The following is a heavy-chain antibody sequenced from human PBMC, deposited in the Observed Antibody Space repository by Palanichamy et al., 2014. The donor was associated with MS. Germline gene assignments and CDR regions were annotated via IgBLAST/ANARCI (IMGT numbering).Heavy chain of an antibody. Sequence: EVQLSESGGGLVQPGGSLRLSCAASGFTFSSYAMSWVRQAPGKGLEWVSAISGSGGSTYCADSVKGRFTISRDNSKNTLYLQMNSLRAEDTAVYYCAEGVSSTSRPNWFDPWGQGTLVTVSS. CDR3: AEGVSSTSRPNWFDP. D-gene: IGHD2-2*01. J-gene: IGHJ5*02. CDR2: ISGSGGST. V-gene: IGHV3-23*01. CDR1: GFTFSSYA.